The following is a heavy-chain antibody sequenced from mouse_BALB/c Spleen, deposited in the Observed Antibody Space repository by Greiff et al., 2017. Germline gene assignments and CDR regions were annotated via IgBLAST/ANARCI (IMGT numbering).Heavy chain of an antibody. CDR1: GYSFTGYY. Sequence: LVKTGASVKISCKASGYSFTGYYMHWVKQSHGKSLEWIGYISCYNGATSYNQKFKGKATFTVDTSSSTAYMQFNSLTSEDSAVYYCAREYGKGTLDWYFDVWGAGTTVTVSS. CDR3: AREYGKGTLDWYFDV. D-gene: IGHD2-10*02. J-gene: IGHJ1*01. CDR2: ISCYNGAT. V-gene: IGHV1S34*01.